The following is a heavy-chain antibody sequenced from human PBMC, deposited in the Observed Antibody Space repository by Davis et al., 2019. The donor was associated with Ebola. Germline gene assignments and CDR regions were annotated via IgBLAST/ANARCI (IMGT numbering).Heavy chain of an antibody. CDR2: IRSKANSYAT. CDR3: TRHNYDSSGYYQFDY. Sequence: GESLKISCAASGFTFSGSAMHWVRQASGKGLEWVGRIRSKANSYATAYAASVKGRFTISRDDSKNTAYLQMNSLKTEDTAVYYCTRHNYDSSGYYQFDYWGQGTLVTVSS. V-gene: IGHV3-73*01. J-gene: IGHJ4*02. CDR1: GFTFSGSA. D-gene: IGHD3-22*01.